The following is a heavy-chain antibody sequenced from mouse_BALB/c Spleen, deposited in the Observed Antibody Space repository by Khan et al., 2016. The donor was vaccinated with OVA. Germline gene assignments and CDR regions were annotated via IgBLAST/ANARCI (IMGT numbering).Heavy chain of an antibody. V-gene: IGHV1S136*01. Sequence: EVQLQQSGPELVKPGASVKMSCKASGYTFTSYVMHWVKQKPGQGLEWIGYISPNNDGSKYNEKFRGKATLTSEKSSSTAYMELSSLNSEDSAVYYCVRSLYYYGSAYEGFAYWGQGTLVTVSA. D-gene: IGHD1-1*01. J-gene: IGHJ3*01. CDR3: VRSLYYYGSAYEGFAY. CDR2: ISPNNDGS. CDR1: GYTFTSYV.